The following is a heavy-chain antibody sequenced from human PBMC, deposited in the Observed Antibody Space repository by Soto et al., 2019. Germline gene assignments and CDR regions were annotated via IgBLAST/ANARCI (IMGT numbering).Heavy chain of an antibody. J-gene: IGHJ4*02. CDR1: GYTFTSYG. CDR2: ISAYNGNT. CDR3: ARDRYCSGGSCYGPDY. Sequence: GASVNVSCKASGYTFTSYGISWVRQAPGQGLEWMGWISAYNGNTNYAQKLQGRVTMTTDTSTSTAYMELRSLRSDDTAVYYCARDRYCSGGSCYGPDYWGQGTLVTVSS. D-gene: IGHD2-15*01. V-gene: IGHV1-18*01.